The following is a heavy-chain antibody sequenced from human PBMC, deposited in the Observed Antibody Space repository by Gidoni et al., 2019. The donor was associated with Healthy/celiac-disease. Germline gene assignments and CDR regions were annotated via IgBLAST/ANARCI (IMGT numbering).Heavy chain of an antibody. J-gene: IGHJ4*02. CDR3: ARGLGSSSFADY. CDR1: GYTFTDYD. CDR2: MNPHSGNT. D-gene: IGHD6-13*01. Sequence: QVQLVQSGAEVKKPGASVKVSCKASGYTFTDYDINWVRQATGQGLEWMGWMNPHSGNTGYAQKFQGRVTMTRNTSISTAYMELSSLRSDDTAVYYCARGLGSSSFADYWGQGTLVAVSS. V-gene: IGHV1-8*01.